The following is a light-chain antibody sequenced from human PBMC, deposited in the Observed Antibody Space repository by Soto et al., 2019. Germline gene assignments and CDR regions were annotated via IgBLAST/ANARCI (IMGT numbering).Light chain of an antibody. CDR3: QQYGSSPRLT. Sequence: EVVLTQSPGTLSLSPGERATLSCRASQSVADSYLAWYQQKPGRAARLLFYAATRRATGIPDRFSGSGSGTDFTLTISTLEPDDFAVYYCQQYGSSPRLTFGGGTKVEIK. CDR1: QSVADSY. J-gene: IGKJ4*01. CDR2: AAT. V-gene: IGKV3-20*01.